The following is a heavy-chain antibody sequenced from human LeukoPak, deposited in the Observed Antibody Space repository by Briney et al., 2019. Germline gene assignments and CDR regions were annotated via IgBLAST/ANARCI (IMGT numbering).Heavy chain of an antibody. J-gene: IGHJ4*02. CDR3: ARGGDTAMVMVSPEFDY. CDR1: GYTFTGYY. D-gene: IGHD5-18*01. V-gene: IGHV1-2*06. Sequence: VASVKVSCKTSGYTFTGYYMHWVRQAPGQGLEWMGRINPNSGGTNYAQKFQGRVTMTRDTSISTAYMELSRLRSDDTAVYYCARGGDTAMVMVSPEFDYWGQGTLVTVSS. CDR2: INPNSGGT.